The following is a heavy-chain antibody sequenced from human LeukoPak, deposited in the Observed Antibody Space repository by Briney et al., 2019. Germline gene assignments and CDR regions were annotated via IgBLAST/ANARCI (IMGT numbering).Heavy chain of an antibody. Sequence: ASVKVSCKASGYTFTSYAMHWVRQAPGPRLEWMGWINAGNGNTKYSQKFQGRVTITRDTSASTAYMELSSLRSEDTAVYYCARGALSVDAFDIWGQGTMVTVSS. J-gene: IGHJ3*02. CDR2: INAGNGNT. CDR3: ARGALSVDAFDI. CDR1: GYTFTSYA. V-gene: IGHV1-3*01.